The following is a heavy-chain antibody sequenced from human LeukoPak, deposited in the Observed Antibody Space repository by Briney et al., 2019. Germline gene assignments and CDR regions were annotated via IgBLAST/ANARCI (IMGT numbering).Heavy chain of an antibody. CDR3: ATRGPMAGYFDY. J-gene: IGHJ4*02. CDR2: ISGSGGST. D-gene: IGHD5-24*01. CDR1: GFTFSSYA. Sequence: GGSLRLSCAASGFTFSSYAMSWVRQAPGKGLEWVSAISGSGGSTYYADSVKGRFIISRDNSKNTLYLQMNSLRAEDTAVYYCATRGPMAGYFDYWGQGTLVTVSS. V-gene: IGHV3-23*01.